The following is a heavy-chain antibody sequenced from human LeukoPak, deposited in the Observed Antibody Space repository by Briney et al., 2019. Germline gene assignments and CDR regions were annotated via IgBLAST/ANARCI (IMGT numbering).Heavy chain of an antibody. J-gene: IGHJ4*02. Sequence: PGGSLRLSCAASGFTFSSYAMSWVRQTPGKGLEWVSIISSSGDSTYDADSVKGRFTISRDNSKNTLYLQMNSLRAEDTAVYYCARESPREHYYDSSGWYYFDYWGQGTLVTVSS. CDR1: GFTFSSYA. V-gene: IGHV3-23*01. CDR3: ARESPREHYYDSSGWYYFDY. CDR2: ISSSGDST. D-gene: IGHD3-22*01.